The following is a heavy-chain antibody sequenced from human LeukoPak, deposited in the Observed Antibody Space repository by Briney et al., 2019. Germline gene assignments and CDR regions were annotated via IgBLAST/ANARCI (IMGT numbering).Heavy chain of an antibody. Sequence: PSETLSLTCTVSGGSISSYYWNWIRQPPGKGQERIGYIYYSGSTNYNPSLMSRVTISVDTSKNQFSLKLSSVTAADTAVYYCARQGRGDDAFDIWGQGTMVTVSS. CDR1: GGSISSYY. CDR2: IYYSGST. CDR3: ARQGRGDDAFDI. D-gene: IGHD3-16*01. V-gene: IGHV4-59*08. J-gene: IGHJ3*02.